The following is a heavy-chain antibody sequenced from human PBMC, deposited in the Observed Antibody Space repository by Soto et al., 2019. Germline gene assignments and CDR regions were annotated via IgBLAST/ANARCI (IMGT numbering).Heavy chain of an antibody. CDR3: VGLRSY. CDR1: GFTFSDYY. J-gene: IGHJ4*02. CDR2: ISGSSSNT. V-gene: IGHV3-11*05. D-gene: IGHD3-10*01. Sequence: VPLVESGGGWVKPGGSLRLSCAASGFTFSDYYMSWVRRAPGKGLEWVSYISGSSSNTNYADSVKGRFTISRDNAKNSLYLQMYNLRAEDTAVYYCVGLRSYWGQGTLVTVSS.